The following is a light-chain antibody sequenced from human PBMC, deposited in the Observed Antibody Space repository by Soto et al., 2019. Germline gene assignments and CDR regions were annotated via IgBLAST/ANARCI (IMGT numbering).Light chain of an antibody. CDR2: GAS. CDR3: QQYSNWPLT. V-gene: IGKV3-15*01. Sequence: EIVMTQSPATLSMSPGERATLSCRASQSVSSNLAWYQQKPGQAPRLLTYGASTRATGIPARFSGSGSGAEFTLTISSLQSEDFAVYYCQQYSNWPLTFGGGTKVEIK. J-gene: IGKJ4*01. CDR1: QSVSSN.